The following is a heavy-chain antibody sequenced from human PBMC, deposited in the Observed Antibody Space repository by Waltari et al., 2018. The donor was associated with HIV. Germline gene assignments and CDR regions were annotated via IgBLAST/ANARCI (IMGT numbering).Heavy chain of an antibody. CDR1: GFTFSSYA. CDR2: ISGGGGST. D-gene: IGHD1-26*01. V-gene: IGHV3-23*01. Sequence: EVQLLESGGGLVQPGGSLRLSCAASGFTFSSYAMSWVRQAPGKGLEWVSAISGGGGSTYYADSVKVRFTISRDNSKNTLDLQMNSLRAEDTAVHYCAKCLGGSYSFDYWGQGTLVTVSS. CDR3: AKCLGGSYSFDY. J-gene: IGHJ4*02.